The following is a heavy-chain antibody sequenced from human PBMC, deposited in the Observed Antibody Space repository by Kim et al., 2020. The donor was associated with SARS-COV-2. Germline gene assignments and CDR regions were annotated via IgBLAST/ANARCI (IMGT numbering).Heavy chain of an antibody. Sequence: SGSTAYYPSLKGRVSISVDTSKNQISLTLTSVTTADTAVYYCAREYSSFEFWGPGSLVTVSS. CDR3: AREYSSFEF. D-gene: IGHD4-4*01. J-gene: IGHJ4*02. V-gene: IGHV4-59*01. CDR2: SGST.